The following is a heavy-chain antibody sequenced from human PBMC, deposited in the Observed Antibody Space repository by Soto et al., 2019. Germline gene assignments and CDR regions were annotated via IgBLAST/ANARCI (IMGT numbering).Heavy chain of an antibody. D-gene: IGHD6-25*01. CDR2: IRPRDSDT. V-gene: IGHV5-51*01. CDR3: ARDGRYSSDCCASDV. CDR1: VYDFSTYY. J-gene: IGHJ3*01. Sequence: EVQLVQSGAEVKKPGESLKISCKGSVYDFSTYYIGWVRQMPGKGLEWLGLIRPRDSDTRYSPSFQGQVTISVDQSINTATLQGISLKASDTAKFYCARDGRYSSDCCASDVWGQGTKVTVSA.